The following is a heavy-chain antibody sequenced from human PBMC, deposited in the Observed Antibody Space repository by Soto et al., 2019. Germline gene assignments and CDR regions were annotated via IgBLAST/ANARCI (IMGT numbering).Heavy chain of an antibody. CDR3: AKKGIVVVSAFDY. J-gene: IGHJ4*02. CDR2: ISGSGGST. V-gene: IGHV3-23*01. Sequence: GESLKISCAASGFTFSSYAMSWVRQAPGKGLEWVSAISGSGGSTYYADSVKGRFTISRENSKKTLYLQMNSLGAEDTAVYYCAKKGIVVVSAFDYWGQGTLVTVSS. D-gene: IGHD3-22*01. CDR1: GFTFSSYA.